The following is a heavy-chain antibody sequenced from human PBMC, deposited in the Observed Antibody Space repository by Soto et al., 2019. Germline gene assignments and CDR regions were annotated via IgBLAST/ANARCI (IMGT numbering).Heavy chain of an antibody. CDR1: GFTFSSYA. D-gene: IGHD3-22*01. Sequence: GSLRLSCAASGFTFSSYAMSWVRQAPGKGLEWVSAISGSGGSTYYADSVKGRFTISRDNSKNTLYLQMNSLRAEDTAVYYCAKVPYYYDSSGYTVWGQGTLVTVSS. CDR2: ISGSGGST. V-gene: IGHV3-23*01. J-gene: IGHJ4*02. CDR3: AKVPYYYDSSGYTV.